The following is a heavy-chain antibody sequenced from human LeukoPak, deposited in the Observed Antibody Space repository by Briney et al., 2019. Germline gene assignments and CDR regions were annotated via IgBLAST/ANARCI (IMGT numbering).Heavy chain of an antibody. CDR2: IYSCGST. CDR3: ARGPVQYSGYGGPYFDY. CDR1: GFTVSSNY. V-gene: IGHV3-53*04. J-gene: IGHJ4*02. Sequence: GGSLRLSCAASGFTVSSNYMSWVRQAPGKGLEWVSVIYSCGSTYYADSVKGRFTISRHNSKNTLYLQMNSLRAEDTAVYYCARGPVQYSGYGGPYFDYWGQGTLVTVSS. D-gene: IGHD5-12*01.